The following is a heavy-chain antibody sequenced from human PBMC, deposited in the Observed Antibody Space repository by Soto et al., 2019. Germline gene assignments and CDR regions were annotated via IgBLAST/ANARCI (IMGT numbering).Heavy chain of an antibody. CDR1: GGSISSYY. J-gene: IGHJ4*02. Sequence: SETLSLTCTVSGGSISSYYWSWILQPPGKGLEWIGYIYYSGSTNYNPSLKSRVTISVDTSKNQFSLKLSSVTAADTAVYYCASYYILSGFDYWGLGTLVTVSS. CDR2: IYYSGST. D-gene: IGHD3-9*01. V-gene: IGHV4-59*01. CDR3: ASYYILSGFDY.